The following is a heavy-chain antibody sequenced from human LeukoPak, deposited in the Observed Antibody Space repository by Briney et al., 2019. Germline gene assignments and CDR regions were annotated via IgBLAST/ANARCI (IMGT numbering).Heavy chain of an antibody. CDR3: ARDSSGWYRWFDP. Sequence: SETLSLTCTVSGGSISSYYWSWIRQPPGKGLEWIGYIYYSGSTNYNPSLKSRVTISVDTSKNQFSLKLSSVTAADTAVYHCARDSSGWYRWFDPWGQGTLVTVSS. D-gene: IGHD6-19*01. J-gene: IGHJ5*02. CDR1: GGSISSYY. CDR2: IYYSGST. V-gene: IGHV4-59*01.